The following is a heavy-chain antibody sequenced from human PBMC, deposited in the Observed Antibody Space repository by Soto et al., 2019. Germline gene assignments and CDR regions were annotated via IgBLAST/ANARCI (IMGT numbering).Heavy chain of an antibody. CDR3: ARRRGFPDYYGMDV. J-gene: IGHJ6*02. Sequence: QLQLQESGSGLVKPSQTLSLTCAVSGGSISSGGYSWSWIRQPPGKGLEWIGYIYHSGSTYYNPSPQSRVTTSVDRSKNQFSVKLSSVTAADTAVYYCARRRGFPDYYGMDVWGQGTTVTVSS. V-gene: IGHV4-30-2*01. D-gene: IGHD5-12*01. CDR1: GGSISSGGYS. CDR2: IYHSGST.